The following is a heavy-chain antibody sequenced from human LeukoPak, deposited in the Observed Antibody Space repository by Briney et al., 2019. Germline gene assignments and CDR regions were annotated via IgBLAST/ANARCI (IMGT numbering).Heavy chain of an antibody. Sequence: GGSLRLSCAASGFTFSSYEMNWVRQAPGKGLEWTSYISSSGSTMYYADSVKGRFTISRDNAKNSLYLQMNSLRAEDTAIYYCASSSWYALDHWGQGTLVTVSS. J-gene: IGHJ4*02. V-gene: IGHV3-48*03. D-gene: IGHD6-13*01. CDR1: GFTFSSYE. CDR3: ASSSWYALDH. CDR2: ISSSGSTM.